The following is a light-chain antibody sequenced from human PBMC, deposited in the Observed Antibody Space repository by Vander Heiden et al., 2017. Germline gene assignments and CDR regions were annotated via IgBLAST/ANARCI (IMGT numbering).Light chain of an antibody. CDR2: WAS. J-gene: IGKJ2*01. CDR3: QQYYSAPHT. CDR1: QRVLYSANNKDY. V-gene: IGKV4-1*01. Sequence: DIVMTQSPDSLAVSLGERATLNCKSSQRVLYSANNKDYLAWYQQKSGQPPKLLIYWASTRESGVPDRFSGSGSGTDFTLTISSLQAEDVAIYYCQQYYSAPHTFGQGTRLEIK.